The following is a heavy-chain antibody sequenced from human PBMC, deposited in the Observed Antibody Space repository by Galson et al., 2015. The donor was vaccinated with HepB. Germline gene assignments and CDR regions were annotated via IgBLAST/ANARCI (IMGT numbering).Heavy chain of an antibody. D-gene: IGHD3-10*01. Sequence: SVKVSCKASGGTFSSYAISWVRQATGQELEWMGWMNPNSGNTGYAQKFQGRVTMTRNTSISTAYMELSSLRSEDTAVYYCARVWRTMVRGAPGVWGQGTTVTVSS. J-gene: IGHJ6*02. CDR1: GGTFSSYA. CDR2: MNPNSGNT. V-gene: IGHV1-8*02. CDR3: ARVWRTMVRGAPGV.